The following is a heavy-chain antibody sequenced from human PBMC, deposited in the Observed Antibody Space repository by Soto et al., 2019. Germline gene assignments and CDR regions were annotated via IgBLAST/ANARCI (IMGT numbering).Heavy chain of an antibody. D-gene: IGHD3-22*01. CDR3: ARGYYDSRGQSNTFDI. J-gene: IGHJ3*02. Sequence: SETLSLTCTVSGASISSSYWSWIRQSPGKGLEWIGYVYCSGSTNYNPSLKSRVTISVDTSKNQFSLQLSSVTAADTAVYYCARGYYDSRGQSNTFDIWGQGTMGT. V-gene: IGHV4-59*01. CDR1: GASISSSY. CDR2: VYCSGST.